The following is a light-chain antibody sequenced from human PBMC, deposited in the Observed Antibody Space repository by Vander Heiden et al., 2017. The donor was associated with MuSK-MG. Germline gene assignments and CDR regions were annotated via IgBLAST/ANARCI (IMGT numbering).Light chain of an antibody. V-gene: IGKV1-8*01. CDR2: AAS. J-gene: IGKJ5*01. CDR1: QGISSY. Sequence: AIRMTQSPSSFSASTGDRVPITCRASQGISSYLAWYQQKPGKAPKLLIYAASTLQSGVPSRFSGSGYGTDFTLTISCLKSEDFAPYYCQQNDRYHPITFGQGTQLEIK. CDR3: QQNDRYHPIT.